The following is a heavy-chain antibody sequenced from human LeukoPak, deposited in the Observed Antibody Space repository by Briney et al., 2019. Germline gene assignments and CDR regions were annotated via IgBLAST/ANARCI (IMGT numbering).Heavy chain of an antibody. D-gene: IGHD6-13*01. CDR2: IRSKAYGGTT. V-gene: IGHV3-49*04. CDR3: TREEAAAAGFDY. J-gene: IGHJ4*02. Sequence: GGSLRLSCTASGFTFGDYAMSWVRQAPGKGLEWVGFIRSKAYGGTTEYAASVKGRFTISRDDSKSIAYLQMNSLKTEDTAVYYCTREEAAAAGFDYWGQGTLVTVSS. CDR1: GFTFGDYA.